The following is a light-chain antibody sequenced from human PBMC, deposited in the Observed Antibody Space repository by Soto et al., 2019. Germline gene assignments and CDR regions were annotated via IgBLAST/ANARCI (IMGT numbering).Light chain of an antibody. CDR1: SSDVGSYNL. J-gene: IGLJ1*01. Sequence: QSALTQPASVSGSPGQSITISCTGTSSDVGSYNLVSWYQQHPGKAPKLMISEVTKRPSGVSNRFSGSKSGNTASLTISGLQAEDETDYYCCSYAGTSTYYVFGTGTRSPS. CDR3: CSYAGTSTYYV. CDR2: EVT. V-gene: IGLV2-23*02.